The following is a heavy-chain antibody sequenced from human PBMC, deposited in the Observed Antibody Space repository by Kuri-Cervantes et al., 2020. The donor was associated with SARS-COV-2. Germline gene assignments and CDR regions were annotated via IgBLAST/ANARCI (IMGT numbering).Heavy chain of an antibody. CDR3: TTYTDQWELLRGAFDI. CDR1: GFTFSRYG. Sequence: GESLKISCAASGFTFSRYGMHWVRQAPGKGLEWVAVISYDGSNKYYADSVKGRFTISRDNSKNTLYLQMNSLKTEDTAVYYCTTYTDQWELLRGAFDIWGQGTMVTVSS. V-gene: IGHV3-30*12. CDR2: ISYDGSNK. D-gene: IGHD1-26*01. J-gene: IGHJ3*02.